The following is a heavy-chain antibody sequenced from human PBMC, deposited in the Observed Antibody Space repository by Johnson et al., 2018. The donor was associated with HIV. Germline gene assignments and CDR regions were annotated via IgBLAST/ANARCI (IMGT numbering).Heavy chain of an antibody. Sequence: QVQLVESGGGVVQPGRSLRLSCAASGFTFSSYAMHWVRQAPGKGLEWVAVISYDGSNKYYADSVKGRFTISRDNSKNTRYLQMNSLRAEDTAVYYCAREGGGAMRDAFDFWGQGTMVTVSS. CDR1: GFTFSSYA. D-gene: IGHD3-16*01. CDR3: AREGGGAMRDAFDF. V-gene: IGHV3-30*04. J-gene: IGHJ3*01. CDR2: ISYDGSNK.